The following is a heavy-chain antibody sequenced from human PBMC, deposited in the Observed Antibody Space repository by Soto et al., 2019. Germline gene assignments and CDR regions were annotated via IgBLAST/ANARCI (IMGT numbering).Heavy chain of an antibody. V-gene: IGHV1-69*13. CDR1: GGTFSSYA. CDR3: ARDSYAVRGVLWEYYYYGMDV. CDR2: IIPIFGTA. D-gene: IGHD3-10*01. J-gene: IGHJ6*02. Sequence: GASVKVSCKASGGTFSSYAISWVRQAPGQGLEWMGGIIPIFGTANYAQKFQGRVTITADESTSTAYMELSSLRSEDTAVYYCARDSYAVRGVLWEYYYYGMDVWGQGTTVTVSS.